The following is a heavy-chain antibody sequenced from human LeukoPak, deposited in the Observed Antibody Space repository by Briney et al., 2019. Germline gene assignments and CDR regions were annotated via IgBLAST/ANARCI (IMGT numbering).Heavy chain of an antibody. CDR2: ISSSSSTI. Sequence: GGSLRLSCAASGFTFSSYSMNWVRQAPGKGLEWVSYISSSSSTIYYADSVKGRFTISRDNAKNSLYPQMNSLRAEDTAVYYCARDYGAAPTPTFGYWGQGTLVTVSS. J-gene: IGHJ4*02. CDR3: ARDYGAAPTPTFGY. CDR1: GFTFSSYS. D-gene: IGHD6-6*01. V-gene: IGHV3-48*01.